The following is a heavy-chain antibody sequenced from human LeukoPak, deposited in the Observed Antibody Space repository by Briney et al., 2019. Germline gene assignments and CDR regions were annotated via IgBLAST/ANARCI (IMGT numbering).Heavy chain of an antibody. Sequence: PSETLYLTCTVSGGSISSYYWSWIRQPPGKELEWIGYIYYSGSTNYNPSLKSRVTISVDTSKNQFSLKLSSVTAADTAVYYCARDLSIAAARGSSWFDPWGQGTLVTVSS. V-gene: IGHV4-59*01. CDR3: ARDLSIAAARGSSWFDP. CDR1: GGSISSYY. D-gene: IGHD6-13*01. CDR2: IYYSGST. J-gene: IGHJ5*02.